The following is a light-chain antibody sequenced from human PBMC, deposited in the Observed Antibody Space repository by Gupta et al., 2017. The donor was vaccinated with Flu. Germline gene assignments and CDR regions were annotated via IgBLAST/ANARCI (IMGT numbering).Light chain of an antibody. J-gene: IGKJ1*01. CDR2: KAS. CDR3: QQYDYYWT. CDR1: QCISNR. V-gene: IGKV1-5*03. Sequence: DIQMTQSPSTLSASVGDRVTITCRASQCISNRLAWYQQKAGKPPKILIYKASTLEGGVPSRFSGSGSGTQFTLTISSLQPDDFATYYRQQYDYYWTFGQGTKVEI.